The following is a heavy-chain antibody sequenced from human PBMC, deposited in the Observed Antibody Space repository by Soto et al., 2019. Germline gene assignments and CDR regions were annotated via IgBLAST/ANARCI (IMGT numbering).Heavy chain of an antibody. J-gene: IGHJ3*02. CDR3: ARELEYCSSTSCDAFDI. CDR2: IWDDGSNK. V-gene: IGHV3-33*08. Sequence: GGSLRLSCAASGFTFSSYGMHWVRQAPGKGLEWVAVIWDDGSNKYYADSVKGRFTISRGKSKNTRYLQMNSLRVEDTAVYYCARELEYCSSTSCDAFDIWGQGTMVTVSS. CDR1: GFTFSSYG. D-gene: IGHD2-2*01.